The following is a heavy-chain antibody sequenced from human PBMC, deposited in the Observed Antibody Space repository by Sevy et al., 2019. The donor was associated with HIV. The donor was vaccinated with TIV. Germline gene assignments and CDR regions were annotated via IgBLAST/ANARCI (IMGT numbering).Heavy chain of an antibody. D-gene: IGHD2-15*01. CDR3: ATDMACSGGSCYSLHFQH. V-gene: IGHV1-24*01. CDR2: FDPEDGEK. Sequence: ASVKVSCKVSGYTLTELSMHWVRQAPGKGLEWMGGFDPEDGEKIYAQKFQGRVTMTEDTSTDTAYMELSSRRSEDTAVYYCATDMACSGGSCYSLHFQHWGQGTLVTVSS. J-gene: IGHJ1*01. CDR1: GYTLTELS.